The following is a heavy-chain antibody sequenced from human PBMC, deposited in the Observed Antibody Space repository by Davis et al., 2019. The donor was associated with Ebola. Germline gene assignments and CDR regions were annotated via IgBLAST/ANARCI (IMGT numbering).Heavy chain of an antibody. CDR1: GYSFTTSD. CDR3: ASSDLIAAAGYLDY. D-gene: IGHD6-13*01. Sequence: SVKVSCKASGYSFTTSDINWVRQASGQGLEWMGGIIPILGIANYAQKFQGRVTITADKSTSTAYMELSSLRSEDTAVYYCASSDLIAAAGYLDYWGQGTLVTVSS. V-gene: IGHV1-69*10. CDR2: IIPILGIA. J-gene: IGHJ4*02.